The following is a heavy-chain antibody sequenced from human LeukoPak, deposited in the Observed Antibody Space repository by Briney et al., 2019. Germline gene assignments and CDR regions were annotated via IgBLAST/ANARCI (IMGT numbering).Heavy chain of an antibody. CDR2: ISYDGSNK. CDR1: GFAFSSYA. V-gene: IGHV3-30*04. D-gene: IGHD5-12*01. J-gene: IGHJ4*02. Sequence: GGSLRLSCAASGFAFSSYAMHWVRQAPGKGLEWVAVISYDGSNKYYADSVKGRFTISRDNSKNTLYLQMNSLRAEDTAVYYCARFGRYSGYDEPGAFDYWGQGTLVTVSS. CDR3: ARFGRYSGYDEPGAFDY.